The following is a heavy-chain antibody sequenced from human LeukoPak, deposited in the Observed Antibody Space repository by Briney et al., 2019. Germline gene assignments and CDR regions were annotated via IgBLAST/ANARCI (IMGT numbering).Heavy chain of an antibody. J-gene: IGHJ4*02. Sequence: PGGSLRLSCAASGFTFSNAWMSWVRQAPGKGLEWVGRIKSKTDGGTTDYAAPVKDRFTISRDDSKTTLYLQMNSLKPDDTAVYFCNTGTAAADYWGQGTQVTVSS. CDR1: GFTFSNAW. D-gene: IGHD6-25*01. CDR3: NTGTAAADY. CDR2: IKSKTDGGTT. V-gene: IGHV3-15*01.